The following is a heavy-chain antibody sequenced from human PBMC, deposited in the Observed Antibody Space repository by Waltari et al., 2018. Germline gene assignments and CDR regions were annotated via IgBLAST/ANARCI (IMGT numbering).Heavy chain of an antibody. CDR3: ARPDPTNIVVVE. CDR1: GYSFTSYR. D-gene: IGHD2-2*01. Sequence: AQLVQSGAEVKKAGESLKISCKGSGYSFTSYRLGGVRQMPWKGLEWMGIIYPGDSDTRYSPSFQGQVTISADKSISTAYLQWSSLKASDTAMYYCARPDPTNIVVVEWGQGTLVTVSS. J-gene: IGHJ4*02. CDR2: IYPGDSDT. V-gene: IGHV5-51*01.